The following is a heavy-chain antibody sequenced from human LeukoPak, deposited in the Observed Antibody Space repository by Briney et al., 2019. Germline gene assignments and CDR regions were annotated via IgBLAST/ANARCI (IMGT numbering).Heavy chain of an antibody. J-gene: IGHJ6*04. D-gene: IGHD3-10*01. V-gene: IGHV3-74*01. CDR3: ATPLGWFGELPNYYYYGMDV. CDR1: GFTFSSYW. CDR2: INSDGSST. Sequence: GGSLRLSCAASGFTFSSYWMHWVRQAPGKGLVWVSRINSDGSSTSYADSVKGRFTISRDNAKSTLYLQMNSLRAEDTAVYYCATPLGWFGELPNYYYYGMDVWGKGTTVTVSS.